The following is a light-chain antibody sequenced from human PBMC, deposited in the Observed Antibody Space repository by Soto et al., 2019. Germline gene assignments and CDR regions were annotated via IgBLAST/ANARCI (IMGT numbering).Light chain of an antibody. J-gene: IGKJ4*01. CDR1: QSVSPW. Sequence: DIQMTQSPSTLAASVGDRVTITCRASQSVSPWLAWYQQKPGKAPKLLIYKTSTLQSGVPSTFSGSGSGTDFTLNISSPQPDDVATYYGQQYNSSWLTFGGGTKVDIK. CDR3: QQYNSSWLT. V-gene: IGKV1-5*03. CDR2: KTS.